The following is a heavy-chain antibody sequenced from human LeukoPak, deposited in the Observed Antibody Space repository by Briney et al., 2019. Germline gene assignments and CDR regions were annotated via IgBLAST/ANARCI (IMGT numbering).Heavy chain of an antibody. CDR3: ASHRSRDYYYYGMDV. Sequence: GESLKISCKGSGYSFTSYWIDWVRQVPGKGLEWVWIIYPGDSDTRYSPSFQGQGTISADKSINTAYLQWSSLKASDTAMYYCASHRSRDYYYYGMDVWGQGTTVTVSS. V-gene: IGHV5-51*01. J-gene: IGHJ6*02. CDR2: IYPGDSDT. CDR1: GYSFTSYW.